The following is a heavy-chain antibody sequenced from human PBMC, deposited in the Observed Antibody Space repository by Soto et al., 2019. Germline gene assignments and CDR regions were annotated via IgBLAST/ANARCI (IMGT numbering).Heavy chain of an antibody. CDR2: ISGSGGST. D-gene: IGHD3-16*01. CDR1: GFTFSSYA. CDR3: AKDSGPQPVLVGVYAFDI. J-gene: IGHJ3*02. V-gene: IGHV3-23*01. Sequence: AGGSLRLSCAASGFTFSSYAMSWVRQAPGKGLEWVSAISGSGGSTYYADYVKGRFTISRDNSKNTLYLQMNSLRAEDTALFYFAKDSGPQPVLVGVYAFDIWGQGTMVTVSS.